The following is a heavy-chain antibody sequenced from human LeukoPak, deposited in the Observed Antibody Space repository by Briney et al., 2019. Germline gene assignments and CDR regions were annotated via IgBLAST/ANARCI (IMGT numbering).Heavy chain of an antibody. Sequence: SETLSLTCTVSGGSINSSNYYWGWIRQPPGKTLQWIGNRYYGGSTYFHPSLKSRVTISLDTSKNQFSLNLTSVTAADTAVYYCARIWPDLWGRGTLVTVSS. CDR1: GGSINSSNYY. D-gene: IGHD3-10*01. J-gene: IGHJ2*01. CDR2: RYYGGST. V-gene: IGHV4-39*01. CDR3: ARIWPDL.